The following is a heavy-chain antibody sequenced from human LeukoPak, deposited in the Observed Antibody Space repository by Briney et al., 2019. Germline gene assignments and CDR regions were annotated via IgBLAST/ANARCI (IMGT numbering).Heavy chain of an antibody. CDR2: VHNDGRS. Sequence: PSETLSLTCTVSGGSISDSRTWGWVRQPPGKGLEWLANVHNDGRSAPNPSLKSRVTISLDTSKNQFSLKVRSVTAADTAFYYCARVLTAAGLDFWGQGTLVTVSS. D-gene: IGHD6-25*01. J-gene: IGHJ4*02. V-gene: IGHV4-39*07. CDR1: GGSISDSRT. CDR3: ARVLTAAGLDF.